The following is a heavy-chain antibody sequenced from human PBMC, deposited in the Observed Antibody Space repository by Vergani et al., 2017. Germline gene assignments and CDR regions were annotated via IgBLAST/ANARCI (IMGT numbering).Heavy chain of an antibody. CDR3: ARFSRPYYDFWSGYYVPDYDYMDV. CDR1: VFTFSSYG. D-gene: IGHD3-3*01. CDR2: MWYDGSSK. Sequence: QVQLVESGGGVVQPGRSLRLSCAASVFTFSSYGMHWLRQAPGKGLEWVAVMWYDGSSKYYTDSVKGRFTISRDNPENTRYLQINSLSAENTAVYYCARFSRPYYDFWSGYYVPDYDYMDVWGKGTTVTVSS. V-gene: IGHV3-33*01. J-gene: IGHJ6*03.